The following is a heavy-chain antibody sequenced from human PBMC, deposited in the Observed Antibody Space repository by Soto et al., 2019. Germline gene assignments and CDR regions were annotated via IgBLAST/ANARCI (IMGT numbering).Heavy chain of an antibody. CDR3: ARDLATSTFNGMDV. J-gene: IGHJ6*02. CDR2: INPNSGGT. CDR1: GYTFTGYY. D-gene: IGHD2-2*01. Sequence: ASVKVSCKASGYTFTGYYMHWVRQAPGQGLEWMGWINPNSGGTNYAQKFQGWVTMTRDTSISTAYMELSRLRSDDTAVYYCARDLATSTFNGMDVWGQGTTVTVSS. V-gene: IGHV1-2*04.